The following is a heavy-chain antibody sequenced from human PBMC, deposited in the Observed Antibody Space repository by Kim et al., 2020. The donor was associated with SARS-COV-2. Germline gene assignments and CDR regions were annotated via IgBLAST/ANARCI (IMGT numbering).Heavy chain of an antibody. CDR3: ARFRFLNKERFYDFWSGPQES. D-gene: IGHD3-3*01. V-gene: IGHV4-4*02. CDR2: IYHSGST. CDR1: GGSISSSNW. Sequence: SETLSLTCAVSGGSISSSNWWSWVRQPPGKGLEWIGEIYHSGSTNYNPSLKSRVTISVDKSKNQFSLKLSSVTAADTAVYYCARFRFLNKERFYDFWSGPQESWGQGTLVTVSS. J-gene: IGHJ5*02.